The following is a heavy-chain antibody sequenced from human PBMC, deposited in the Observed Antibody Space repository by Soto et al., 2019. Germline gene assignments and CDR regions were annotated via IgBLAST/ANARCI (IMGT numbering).Heavy chain of an antibody. V-gene: IGHV3-23*01. J-gene: IGHJ6*02. CDR2: ISGSGGST. CDR1: GFTFSSYA. Sequence: GGSLRLSCAASGFTFSSYAMSWVRQAPGKGLEWVSAISGSGGSTYYADSVKGRFTISRDNSKNTLYLQMNSLRAEDTAVYYCAKRGPRKEGYYYYYGMDVWGQGTTVTVSS. CDR3: AKRGPRKEGYYYYYGMDV. D-gene: IGHD3-10*01.